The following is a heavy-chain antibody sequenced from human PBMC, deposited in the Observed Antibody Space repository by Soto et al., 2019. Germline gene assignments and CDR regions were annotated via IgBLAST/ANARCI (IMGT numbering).Heavy chain of an antibody. Sequence: GASVKVSCKASGYTFTGYYMHWVRQAPGQGLEWMGWINPNSGGTNYAQRFQGWVTMTRDTSISTAYMELSRLRSDDTAVYYCARVGGIAAAGHFDYWGQGTLVTVSS. CDR3: ARVGGIAAAGHFDY. CDR2: INPNSGGT. CDR1: GYTFTGYY. D-gene: IGHD6-13*01. V-gene: IGHV1-2*04. J-gene: IGHJ4*02.